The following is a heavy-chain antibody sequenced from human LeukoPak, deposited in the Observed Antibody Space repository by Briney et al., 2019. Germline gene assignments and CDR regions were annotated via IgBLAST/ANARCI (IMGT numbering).Heavy chain of an antibody. D-gene: IGHD3-3*01. J-gene: IGHJ3*02. CDR2: ISGSGGST. CDR1: GFTFSSYA. Sequence: PGGSLRLSCAASGFTFSSYAMSWDRQAPGKGLEWVSAISGSGGSTYYADSVKGRFTISRDNSKNTLYLQMNSLRAEDTAVYYCAKKGLRFLEWLDSDAFDIWGQGTMVTVSS. CDR3: AKKGLRFLEWLDSDAFDI. V-gene: IGHV3-23*01.